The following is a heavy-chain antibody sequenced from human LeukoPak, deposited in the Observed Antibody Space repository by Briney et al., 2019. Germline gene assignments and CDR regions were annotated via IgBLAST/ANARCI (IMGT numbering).Heavy chain of an antibody. CDR2: IIPIFGTA. V-gene: IGHV1-69*06. J-gene: IGHJ4*02. D-gene: IGHD3-10*01. CDR3: ASNFQSYHFDY. Sequence: GASVKVSCKASGGTFSSYAISWVRQAPGQGLEWMGGIIPIFGTANYAQKFQGRVTITADKSTSTACMELSSLRSEDTAVYYCASNFQSYHFDYWGQGTLVTVSS. CDR1: GGTFSSYA.